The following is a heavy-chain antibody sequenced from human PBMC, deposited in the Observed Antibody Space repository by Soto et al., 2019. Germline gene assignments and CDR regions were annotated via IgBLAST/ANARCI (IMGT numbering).Heavy chain of an antibody. CDR3: ARSIVATILDFDY. D-gene: IGHD5-12*01. CDR1: SLSTSGMC. CDR2: IDWDDDK. Sequence: SLSTSGMCVSWIRQPPGKALEWHARIDWDDDKYYSTSLKTRLTISKDTSKNQVVLTMTNMDPVDTATYYCARSIVATILDFDYWGQGTLVTVSS. J-gene: IGHJ4*02. V-gene: IGHV2-70*11.